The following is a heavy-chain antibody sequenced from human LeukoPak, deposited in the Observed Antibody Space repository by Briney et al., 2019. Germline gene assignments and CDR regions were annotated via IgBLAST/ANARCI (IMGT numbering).Heavy chain of an antibody. V-gene: IGHV4-39*01. J-gene: IGHJ4*02. CDR1: GGSISSSSHC. D-gene: IGHD5-18*01. CDR3: ASSALYYSYGLDC. Sequence: PSETLSLTCTVSGGSISSSSHCWGWIRQPPGKGLEWIGSIYYSGSTYYNPSLKSRVTISVDTSKKQFSLKLSSVTAADTAVYYCASSALYYSYGLDCWGQGTLVTVSS. CDR2: IYYSGST.